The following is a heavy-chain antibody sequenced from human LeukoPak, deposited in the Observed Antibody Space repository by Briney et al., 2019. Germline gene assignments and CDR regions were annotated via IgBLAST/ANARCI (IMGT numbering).Heavy chain of an antibody. Sequence: PGGSLRLSCAASGFTFSSYGMHWVRQAPGKGLEWVAVISYDGSNKYYADSVKGRFTISRDNSKNTLYLQINSLRAEDTAVYYCAKDGVREGAPDYWGQGTLVTVSS. J-gene: IGHJ4*02. CDR2: ISYDGSNK. D-gene: IGHD1-26*01. CDR1: GFTFSSYG. CDR3: AKDGVREGAPDY. V-gene: IGHV3-30*18.